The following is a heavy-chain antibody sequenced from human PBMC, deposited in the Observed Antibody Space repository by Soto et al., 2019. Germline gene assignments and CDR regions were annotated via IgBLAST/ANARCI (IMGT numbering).Heavy chain of an antibody. CDR1: GGSISGHY. CDR2: INHSGRT. Sequence: QVQLQQWGAGLLKPSETLSLTCAVYGGSISGHYWNWIRQPPGKGLEWIGEINHSGRTNYNPSLKSGVSLSVDAANTQRFLGLGSVAAGDPAVYYCARGNIAAALGYWGQGALVTVAS. CDR3: ARGNIAAALGY. J-gene: IGHJ4*02. D-gene: IGHD6-13*01. V-gene: IGHV4-34*01.